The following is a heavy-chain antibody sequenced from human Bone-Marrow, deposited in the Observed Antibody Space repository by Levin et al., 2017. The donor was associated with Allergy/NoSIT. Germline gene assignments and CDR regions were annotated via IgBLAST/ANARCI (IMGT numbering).Heavy chain of an antibody. CDR1: GFTFSTYW. Sequence: GGSLRLSCAASGFTFSTYWMTWVRQAPGKGLEWVANIKQDGSEKYYGGSVKGRFTISRDNAKNSLYLQMNSLRAEDTAVYYCARVELERRANYYYYMDVWGKGTMVTVSS. V-gene: IGHV3-7*03. D-gene: IGHD1-1*01. CDR3: ARVELERRANYYYYMDV. J-gene: IGHJ6*03. CDR2: IKQDGSEK.